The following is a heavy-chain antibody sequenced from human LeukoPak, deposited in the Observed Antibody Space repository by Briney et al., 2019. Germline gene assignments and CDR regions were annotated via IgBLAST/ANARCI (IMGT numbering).Heavy chain of an antibody. CDR1: GGSFSAYY. CDR3: AREYGSSHGFDP. V-gene: IGHV4-34*01. J-gene: IGHJ5*02. Sequence: SETLSLTCAVYGGSFSAYYWTWIRQPPGKGLEWIGSIYYSGSTYYNPSLKSRVTISADTSKNQFSLKLSSVTAADTAVYYCAREYGSSHGFDPWGQGTLVTVSS. CDR2: IYYSGST. D-gene: IGHD6-13*01.